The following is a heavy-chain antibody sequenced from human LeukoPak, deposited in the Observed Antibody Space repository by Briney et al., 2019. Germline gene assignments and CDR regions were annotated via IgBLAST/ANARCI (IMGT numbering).Heavy chain of an antibody. V-gene: IGHV4-30-4*01. CDR3: AREGVLLWFGGPGNSGMDV. D-gene: IGHD3-10*01. J-gene: IGHJ6*02. CDR1: GDSIGSGDYY. Sequence: PSETLSLTCTVSGDSIGSGDYYWSWIRQPPGKGLEWIGYIYYSGSTYYNPSLKSRVTISVDTSKNQFSLKLSSVTAADTAVYYCAREGVLLWFGGPGNSGMDVWGQGTTVTVSS. CDR2: IYYSGST.